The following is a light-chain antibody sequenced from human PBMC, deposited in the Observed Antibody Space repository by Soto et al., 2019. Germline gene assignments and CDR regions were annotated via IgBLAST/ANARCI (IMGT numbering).Light chain of an antibody. V-gene: IGKV1-12*01. CDR2: AAS. J-gene: IGKJ2*01. CDR1: QGISNW. Sequence: DIQMTQSPSSLSASVGDRVIITCRASQGISNWLAWYQQKPGKAPNLLISAASSLQSGVPSRFSGSGSGTDFTLTISSLQTEDFATYYCQQANSYPYTFGQGTKLEIK. CDR3: QQANSYPYT.